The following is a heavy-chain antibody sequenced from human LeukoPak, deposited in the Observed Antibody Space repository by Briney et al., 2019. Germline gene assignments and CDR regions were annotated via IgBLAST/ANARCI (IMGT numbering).Heavy chain of an antibody. D-gene: IGHD6-13*01. V-gene: IGHV4-34*01. CDR1: GGSFSGYY. J-gene: IGHJ4*02. CDR3: ARSHYSRSWFDY. Sequence: PSETLSLTCAVYGGSFSGYYWSWIRQPPGKGLEWIGEINHSGGTNYNPSLKSRVTISVDTSKNQFSLKLSSVTAADTAVYYCARSHYSRSWFDYWGQGTLVTVSS. CDR2: INHSGGT.